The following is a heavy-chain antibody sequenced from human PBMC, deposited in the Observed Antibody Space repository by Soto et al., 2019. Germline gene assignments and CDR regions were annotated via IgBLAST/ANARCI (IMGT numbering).Heavy chain of an antibody. Sequence: EVQLVESGGGLVQPGGSLRLSCAASGFTVSSNYMSWVRQAPGKGVEWVSVIYSGGSTYYADSVKGRFTISRDNSKNTLYLQMNSLRAEDTAVYYCARERYCSITSCYGSGNWFDPWGQGTLVTVSS. V-gene: IGHV3-66*01. CDR2: IYSGGST. J-gene: IGHJ5*02. D-gene: IGHD2-2*01. CDR1: GFTVSSNY. CDR3: ARERYCSITSCYGSGNWFDP.